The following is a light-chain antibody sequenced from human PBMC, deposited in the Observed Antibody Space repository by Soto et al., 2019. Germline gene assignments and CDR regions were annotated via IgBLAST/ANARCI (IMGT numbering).Light chain of an antibody. V-gene: IGKV3-20*01. CDR1: QSVSSTY. CDR3: QQYGNSPKT. Sequence: EIVMTQSPATLSVSPGERATLSCRASQSVSSTYLAWYRQKPGQAPRLLIYGASSRATGIPDRFSGSGSGTDFTLTISRLEPEDFAVYYCQQYGNSPKTFGQGTKVDIK. CDR2: GAS. J-gene: IGKJ1*01.